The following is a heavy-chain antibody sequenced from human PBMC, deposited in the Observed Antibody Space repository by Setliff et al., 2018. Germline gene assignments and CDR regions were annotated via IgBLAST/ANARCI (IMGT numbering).Heavy chain of an antibody. CDR1: GFTFSTYE. D-gene: IGHD3-10*01. V-gene: IGHV3-48*03. CDR3: RLWSGETSRDY. Sequence: PGGSLRLSCAASGFTFSTYEMNWVRQAPGKGLEWVSYISSSGSTIYYVDSVKGRFTISRDNAKNSLYLQMNSLRAEDTAVYYCRLWSGETSRDYWGQGTLVTVSS. CDR2: ISSSGSTI. J-gene: IGHJ4*02.